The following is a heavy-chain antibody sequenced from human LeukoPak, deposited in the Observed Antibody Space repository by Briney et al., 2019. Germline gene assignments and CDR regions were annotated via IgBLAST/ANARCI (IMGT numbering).Heavy chain of an antibody. CDR2: MNPNSGNA. J-gene: IGHJ1*01. D-gene: IGHD3-16*01. Sequence: ASVKVSCKASGYTFTSYDINWVRQAPGQGLEWLGWMNPNSGNAGYAQKFQGRITMTRNTATGTAYMELSSLRSEDTAVYYCARYEPLLRYFQHWGQGTLVTVSA. CDR1: GYTFTSYD. CDR3: ARYEPLLRYFQH. V-gene: IGHV1-8*02.